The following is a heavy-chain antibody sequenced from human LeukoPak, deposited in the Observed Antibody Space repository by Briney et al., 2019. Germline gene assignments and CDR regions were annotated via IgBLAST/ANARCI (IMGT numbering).Heavy chain of an antibody. D-gene: IGHD1-1*01. CDR3: TRGAGSTTSNDAFDI. CDR2: IYHSGNT. J-gene: IGHJ3*02. Sequence: SETLSLTCTVSGYSISSSYYWGWIRQPPGKGLEWIGSIYHSGNTYYNASLKSRVAISVDTSKNQFSLKVSSVTAADTAVYYCTRGAGSTTSNDAFDIWGQGTMVTVSS. V-gene: IGHV4-38-2*02. CDR1: GYSISSSYY.